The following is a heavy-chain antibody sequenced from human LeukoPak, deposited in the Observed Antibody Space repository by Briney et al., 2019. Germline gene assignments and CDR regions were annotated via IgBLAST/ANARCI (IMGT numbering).Heavy chain of an antibody. V-gene: IGHV1-2*02. Sequence: ASVKVSCKASGYTFTGYYMHRVRQAPGQGLEWMGWINPNSGGTNYAQKFQGRVTMTRDTSISTAYMELSRLRSDDTAVYYCARSRYDSSGYPGYWGQGTLVTVSS. CDR2: INPNSGGT. J-gene: IGHJ4*02. CDR3: ARSRYDSSGYPGY. CDR1: GYTFTGYY. D-gene: IGHD3-22*01.